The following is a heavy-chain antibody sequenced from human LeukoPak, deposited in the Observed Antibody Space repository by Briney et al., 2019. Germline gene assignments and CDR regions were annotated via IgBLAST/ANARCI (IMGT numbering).Heavy chain of an antibody. Sequence: SETLSLTCAVYGGSFSGYYWSWIRQPPGKGLEWIGEINHSGSTNYNPSLKSRVTISVDTSKNQFSLKLSSVTAADTAVYYCARLSVNSSGRTVDYWGQGTLVTVSS. J-gene: IGHJ4*02. CDR1: GGSFSGYY. V-gene: IGHV4-34*01. D-gene: IGHD6-19*01. CDR3: ARLSVNSSGRTVDY. CDR2: INHSGST.